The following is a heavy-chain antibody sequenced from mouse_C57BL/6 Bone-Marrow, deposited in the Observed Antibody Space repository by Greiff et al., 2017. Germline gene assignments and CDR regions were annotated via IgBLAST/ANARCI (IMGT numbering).Heavy chain of an antibody. Sequence: EVKLVESGAELVRPGASVKLSCTASGFTFNDDYMHWVKQRPEQGLEWIGWIDPENGDTDYAPKFKGKATITADPSSNTASMQLRSLTSEDTAVYYCPPITTVVVDYWGQGTTLTVSS. CDR2: IDPENGDT. J-gene: IGHJ2*01. V-gene: IGHV14-4*01. CDR3: PPITTVVVDY. D-gene: IGHD1-1*01. CDR1: GFTFNDDY.